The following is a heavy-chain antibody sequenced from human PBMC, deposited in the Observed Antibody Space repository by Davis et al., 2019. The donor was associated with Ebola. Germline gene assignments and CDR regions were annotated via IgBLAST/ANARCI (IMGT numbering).Heavy chain of an antibody. CDR1: GGSFSGYY. D-gene: IGHD2-8*02. Sequence: PSETLSLTCAAYGGSFSGYYWSWIRQPPGKGLEWIGEINHSGSTNYNPSLKSRVTISVDTSKNQFSLKLSSVTAADTAVYYCARGVPVVYAMGYYYYGMDVWGQGTTVTVSS. CDR2: INHSGST. CDR3: ARGVPVVYAMGYYYYGMDV. V-gene: IGHV4-34*01. J-gene: IGHJ6*02.